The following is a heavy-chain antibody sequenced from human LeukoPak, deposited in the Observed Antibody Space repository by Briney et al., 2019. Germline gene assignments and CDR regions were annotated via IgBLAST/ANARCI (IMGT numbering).Heavy chain of an antibody. CDR1: GYTFTSYG. D-gene: IGHD3-9*01. Sequence: ASVKVSCKASGYTFTSYGISWVRQAPGQGLEWMGWISAYNGNTNYAQKLQGRVTMTTDTSTSTAYMELRSLRSDDTAVYYCASTYYDILTGYSYYFDYLGQGTLVTVSS. CDR3: ASTYYDILTGYSYYFDY. V-gene: IGHV1-18*01. CDR2: ISAYNGNT. J-gene: IGHJ4*02.